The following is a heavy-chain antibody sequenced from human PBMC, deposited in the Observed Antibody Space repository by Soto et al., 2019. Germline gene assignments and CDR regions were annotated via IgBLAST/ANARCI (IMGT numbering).Heavy chain of an antibody. D-gene: IGHD2-21*01. V-gene: IGHV1-2*02. CDR3: AREAGFLFYYYYGMDV. CDR1: GYTFTGYY. J-gene: IGHJ6*02. Sequence: GASVKVSCKASGYTFTGYYMHWVRQAPGQGLEWMGWINPNSGGTNYAQKFQGRVTMTRDTSISTAYMELSRLRSDDTAVYYCAREAGFLFYYYYGMDVWGQGTTVTVSS. CDR2: INPNSGGT.